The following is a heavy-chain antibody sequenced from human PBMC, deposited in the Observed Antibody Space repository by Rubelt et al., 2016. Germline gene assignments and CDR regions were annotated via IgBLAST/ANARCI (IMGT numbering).Heavy chain of an antibody. V-gene: IGHV3-53*01. J-gene: IGHJ4*02. CDR1: GFTVSSNY. Sequence: EVQLVESGGGLIQPGGSLRLSCAASGFTVSSNYMNWVRQAPGKGLEWVSLINSNGGSADYADSVKSRFTISRYNSKNTWLLQSSGLGAEDTATYYCAKPSGGASHNLDSWGQGTLVIVSS. CDR3: AKPSGGASHNLDS. D-gene: IGHD3-16*01. CDR2: INSNGGSA.